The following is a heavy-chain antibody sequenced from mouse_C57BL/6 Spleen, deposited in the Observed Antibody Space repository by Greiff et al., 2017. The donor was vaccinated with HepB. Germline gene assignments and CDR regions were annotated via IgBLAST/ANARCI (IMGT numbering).Heavy chain of an antibody. D-gene: IGHD1-1*01. Sequence: EVQGVESGGGLVKPGGSLKLSCAASGFTFSDYGMHWVRQAPEKGLEWVAYISSGSSTIYYADTVKGRFTISRDNAKNTLFLQMTSLRSEDTAMYYCAILYYYGSSTPFDYWGQGTTLTVSS. CDR1: GFTFSDYG. V-gene: IGHV5-17*01. J-gene: IGHJ2*01. CDR2: ISSGSSTI. CDR3: AILYYYGSSTPFDY.